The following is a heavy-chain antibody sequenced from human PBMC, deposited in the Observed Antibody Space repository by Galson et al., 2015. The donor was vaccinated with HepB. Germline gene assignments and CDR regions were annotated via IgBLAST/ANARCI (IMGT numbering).Heavy chain of an antibody. D-gene: IGHD1-26*01. CDR1: GFTFTDYS. CDR2: ISSDGSNK. CDR3: ARDGREHQPLPGY. J-gene: IGHJ4*02. V-gene: IGHV3-30*04. Sequence: SLRLSCAASGFTFTDYSMHWVRQTPDKWLEWVAIISSDGSNKNYADSVKGRFTISRDNSKNTLYLQVSSLKTEDTAVYYCARDGREHQPLPGYWGQGTLVTVSS.